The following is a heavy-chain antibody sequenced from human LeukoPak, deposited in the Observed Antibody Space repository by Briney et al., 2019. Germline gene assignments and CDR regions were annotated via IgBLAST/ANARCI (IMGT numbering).Heavy chain of an antibody. CDR3: ARVDTAMVAGGGDY. J-gene: IGHJ4*02. CDR2: INPNSGGT. Sequence: GASVKVSCKASGYTFTGYYMHWVRQAPGQGLEWMGWINPNSGGTKYAQKFKGRVTMTRDTSISTAYMEPSRLRSDDTAVYYCARVDTAMVAGGGDYWGQGTLVTVSS. CDR1: GYTFTGYY. V-gene: IGHV1-2*02. D-gene: IGHD5-18*01.